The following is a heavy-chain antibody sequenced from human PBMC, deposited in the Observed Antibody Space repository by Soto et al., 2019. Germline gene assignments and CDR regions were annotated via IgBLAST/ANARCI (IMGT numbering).Heavy chain of an antibody. V-gene: IGHV3-23*01. D-gene: IGHD6-19*01. CDR2: ISGSGGST. Sequence: EVQLLESGGGLVQPGGSLRLSCAASGFTFSSYAMSWVRQAPGKGLEWVSAISGSGGSTYYGDSVKGRFTISRDNSKNTMYLQMNSLRAEDTAVYYCAKDSGYSSVFSFDHWGQGTLVTVSS. CDR1: GFTFSSYA. J-gene: IGHJ5*02. CDR3: AKDSGYSSVFSFDH.